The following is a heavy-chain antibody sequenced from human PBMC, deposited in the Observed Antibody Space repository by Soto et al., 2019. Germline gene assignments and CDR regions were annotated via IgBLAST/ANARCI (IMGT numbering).Heavy chain of an antibody. CDR3: ARGPRRSYSSSWFDH. V-gene: IGHV3-33*01. Sequence: QLQLVESGGGVVQPGRSLRLSCAASGFISRSYVIHWVRQAQGKGLEWVASIWYDGDNTYYADSVRGRFTISRDNSKNTLYLQMNSLRAEDTAVYYCARGPRRSYSSSWFDHWGQGTLVTVSS. D-gene: IGHD6-19*01. J-gene: IGHJ5*02. CDR2: IWYDGDNT. CDR1: GFISRSYV.